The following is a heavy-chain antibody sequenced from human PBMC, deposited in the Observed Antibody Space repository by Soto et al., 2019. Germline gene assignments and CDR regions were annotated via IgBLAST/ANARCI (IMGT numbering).Heavy chain of an antibody. V-gene: IGHV3-33*01. CDR3: ARGLHSSGWYADY. J-gene: IGHJ4*02. CDR2: IWYDGTDV. D-gene: IGHD6-19*01. Sequence: QVQLVESGGGVVQPGTSLRLSCAASGFTFSSHGMHWVRQAPGKGLEWVAVIWYDGTDVKYADSVKGRFTTSRDNSKNTLYLQMNSLRVEDTAGYYCARGLHSSGWYADYWGQGTLVTVSS. CDR1: GFTFSSHG.